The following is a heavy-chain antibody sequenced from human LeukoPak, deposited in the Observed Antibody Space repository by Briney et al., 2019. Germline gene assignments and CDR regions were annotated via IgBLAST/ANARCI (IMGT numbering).Heavy chain of an antibody. V-gene: IGHV3-33*06. CDR2: IWYDGSNK. CDR1: GFAFSSYG. Sequence: GGSLRLSCAASGFAFSSYGMHWVRQAPGKGLEWVAVIWYDGSNKYYADSVKGRFTISRDNSKNTVSLQVNSLRAEDTAVYYCAKGSHFANCGQGTLVTVSS. J-gene: IGHJ4*02. CDR3: AKGSHFAN.